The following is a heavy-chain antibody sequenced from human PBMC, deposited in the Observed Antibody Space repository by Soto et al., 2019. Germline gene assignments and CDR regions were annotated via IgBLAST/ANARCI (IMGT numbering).Heavy chain of an antibody. CDR1: GGTFSSYA. J-gene: IGHJ5*02. D-gene: IGHD5-18*01. V-gene: IGHV1-69*13. CDR2: IIPIFGTA. Sequence: SVKVSCKASGGTFSSYAISWVRQAPGQVLEWMGGIIPIFGTANYAQKFQGRGTITADESTSTAYMELSSLRSEDTAVYYCAREDSVQLWLGWFDTWGQGTLVTVSS. CDR3: AREDSVQLWLGWFDT.